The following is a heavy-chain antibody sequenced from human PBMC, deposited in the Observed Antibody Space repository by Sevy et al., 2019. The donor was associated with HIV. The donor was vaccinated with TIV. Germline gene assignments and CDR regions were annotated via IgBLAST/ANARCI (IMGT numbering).Heavy chain of an antibody. J-gene: IGHJ3*02. Sequence: GGSLRLSCAASGFTFSSYSMNWVRQAPGKGLEWVSYISSSSSTIYYADSVKGRFTISRDSAKNSLYLQMNSLRAEDTAVYYCARVGIVVGGAFDIWGQGTMVTVSS. CDR2: ISSSSSTI. V-gene: IGHV3-48*01. CDR1: GFTFSSYS. D-gene: IGHD2-15*01. CDR3: ARVGIVVGGAFDI.